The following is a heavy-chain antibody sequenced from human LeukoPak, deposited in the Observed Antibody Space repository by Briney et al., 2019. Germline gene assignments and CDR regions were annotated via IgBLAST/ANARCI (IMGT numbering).Heavy chain of an antibody. J-gene: IGHJ4*02. D-gene: IGHD6-19*01. CDR2: IQYDGNKR. CDR3: ANTMYSSAWSPFDY. CDR1: TFTFSSYG. Sequence: PGGSLRLSCAASTFTFSSYGMHWVRQAPGKGLEWVAFIQYDGNKRYYADSVKGRFTISRDNSKNTLYLQMNSLRPEDTAIYYCANTMYSSAWSPFDYWGRETLVTVSS. V-gene: IGHV3-30*02.